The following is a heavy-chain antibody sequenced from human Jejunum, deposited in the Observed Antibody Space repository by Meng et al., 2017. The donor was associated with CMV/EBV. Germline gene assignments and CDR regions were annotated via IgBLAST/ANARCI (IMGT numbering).Heavy chain of an antibody. V-gene: IGHV4-34*01. CDR3: ARGNQLVSDS. CDR2: INHSGGT. J-gene: IGHJ4*02. Sequence: TFAVYGGSFTGYYWTWIRQPPGKGLEWIGEINHSGGTDYNPSLKNLVTISVDTSKNQFSLKLSSVTAADTAVYYCARGNQLVSDSWGQGTLVTVSS. CDR1: GGSFTGYY. D-gene: IGHD1-1*01.